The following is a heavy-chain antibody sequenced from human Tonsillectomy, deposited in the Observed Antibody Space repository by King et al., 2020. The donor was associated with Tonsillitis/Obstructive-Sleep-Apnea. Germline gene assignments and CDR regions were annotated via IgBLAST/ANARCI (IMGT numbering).Heavy chain of an antibody. CDR1: GFTFSSYE. CDR2: ISSSGSTI. V-gene: IGHV3-48*03. J-gene: IGHJ3*02. Sequence: VQLVESGGGLVQPGGSLRLSCAASGFTFSSYEMNWVRQAPGKGLEWLSYISSSGSTIYYADSVKGRFTISRDNAKNSLYLQMNSLRAEDTAVYYCASDPYDFWSGDAFDIWGQGTMVTVSS. D-gene: IGHD3-3*01. CDR3: ASDPYDFWSGDAFDI.